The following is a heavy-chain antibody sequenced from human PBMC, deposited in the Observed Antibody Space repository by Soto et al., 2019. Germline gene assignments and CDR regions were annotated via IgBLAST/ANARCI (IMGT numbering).Heavy chain of an antibody. D-gene: IGHD6-19*01. CDR1: GFTFSNCA. Sequence: EVQLLESGGNLVQPGGSLRLSCAASGFTFSNCALSWVRQAPGKGLEWVSVVSGSGDSTYYADSVKGRFTISRDNSKNTLYLQMNSLRSEDMAVYYCARRSSGWYFDYWGQGTLVTVSS. J-gene: IGHJ4*02. CDR2: VSGSGDST. V-gene: IGHV3-23*01. CDR3: ARRSSGWYFDY.